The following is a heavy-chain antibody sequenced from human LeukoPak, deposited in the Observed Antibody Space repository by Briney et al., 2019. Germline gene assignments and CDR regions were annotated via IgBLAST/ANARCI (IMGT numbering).Heavy chain of an antibody. CDR2: ISTSGST. Sequence: SETLSLTCAVSAASISNYYWSWIRQAPGRGLEWIGYISTSGSTNYNPSLKSRVSVSLDTSKNRFSLNLNFVTAADTAVYYCASPRSGYRYTFDYWGQGALVTVSS. CDR1: AASISNYY. CDR3: ASPRSGYRYTFDY. J-gene: IGHJ4*02. D-gene: IGHD3-22*01. V-gene: IGHV4-4*09.